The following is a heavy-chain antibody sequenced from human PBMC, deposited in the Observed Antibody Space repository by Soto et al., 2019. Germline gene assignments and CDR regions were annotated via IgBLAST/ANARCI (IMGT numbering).Heavy chain of an antibody. V-gene: IGHV1-2*02. Sequence: ASVKVSCKASGYTFTGYYMHWVRQAPGQGLEWMGWINPNSGGTNYAQKFQGRVTMTRDTSISTAYMELSRLRSDDTAVYYCARKLDGWGSYSYWGQGTLVTVSS. CDR2: INPNSGGT. CDR1: GYTFTGYY. CDR3: ARKLDGWGSYSY. D-gene: IGHD3-10*01. J-gene: IGHJ4*02.